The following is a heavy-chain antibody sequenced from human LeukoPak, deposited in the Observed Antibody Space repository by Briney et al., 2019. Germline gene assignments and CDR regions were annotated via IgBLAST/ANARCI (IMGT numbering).Heavy chain of an antibody. CDR1: GFTFSSYA. Sequence: GGSLRLSCAASGFTFSSYAMSWVRQAPGKGLEWISGISGSGGSTYYADSVKGRFTISRDNAKNSLYLQMNSLRAEDTAVYYCARDCTNGVCYLDYWGQGTLVTVSS. CDR3: ARDCTNGVCYLDY. D-gene: IGHD2-8*01. J-gene: IGHJ4*02. CDR2: ISGSGGST. V-gene: IGHV3-23*01.